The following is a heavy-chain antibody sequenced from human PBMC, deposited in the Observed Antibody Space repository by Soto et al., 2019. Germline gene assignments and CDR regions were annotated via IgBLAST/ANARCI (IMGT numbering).Heavy chain of an antibody. CDR1: GYTFTSYG. D-gene: IGHD3-22*01. J-gene: IGHJ3*02. CDR2: ISAYNGNT. V-gene: IGHV1-18*01. Sequence: ASVKVSCKASGYTFTSYGISWVRQAPGQGLEWMGWISAYNGNTNYAEKLQGRVTMTTDTSTSTAYMELRSLRSDDTALYYCARDSYDSSGYDAFDIWGQGTMVTVSS. CDR3: ARDSYDSSGYDAFDI.